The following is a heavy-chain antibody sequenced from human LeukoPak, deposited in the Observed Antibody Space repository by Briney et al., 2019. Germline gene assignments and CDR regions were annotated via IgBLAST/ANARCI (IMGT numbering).Heavy chain of an antibody. V-gene: IGHV3-23*01. CDR2: IRRSGENT. J-gene: IGHJ5*02. Sequence: PGGSLRLSCAASGFTFSSYDMSWVRQAPGRGLEWVSSIRRSGENTYYGDAVKGRFTISRDNAKNTLNLQMNSLRAEDTAVYYCARDLGQYYDTSDNWFDPWGQGTLVTVSS. CDR3: ARDLGQYYDTSDNWFDP. D-gene: IGHD3-22*01. CDR1: GFTFSSYD.